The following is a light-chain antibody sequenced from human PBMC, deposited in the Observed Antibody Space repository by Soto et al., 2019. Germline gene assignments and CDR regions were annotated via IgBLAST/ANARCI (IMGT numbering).Light chain of an antibody. CDR2: EAT. Sequence: QSALTQPASVSGSPGQSITLSCTGTNSDVGTYNLVSWYQQHPGKAPKLMIYEATKRPSGVSNRFSGSKSGNTASLTISGLQAEDEADYYCCSYAGGPYVFGTGTKLTVL. V-gene: IGLV2-23*01. CDR1: NSDVGTYNL. J-gene: IGLJ1*01. CDR3: CSYAGGPYV.